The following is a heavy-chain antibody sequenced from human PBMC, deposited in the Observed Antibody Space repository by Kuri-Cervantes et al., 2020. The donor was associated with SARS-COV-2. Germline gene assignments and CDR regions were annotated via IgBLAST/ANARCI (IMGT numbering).Heavy chain of an antibody. D-gene: IGHD1-26*01. J-gene: IGHJ3*02. CDR1: GFTFSSYS. Sequence: LKISCAASGFTFSSYSMNWVRQAPGKGLEWVSSISSSSSYIYYADSVKGRFTISRDNAKNSLYLQMNSLRAEDTAVYYCASEAIIVGATGDAFDIWGQGTMVTVSS. CDR2: ISSSSSYI. CDR3: ASEAIIVGATGDAFDI. V-gene: IGHV3-21*01.